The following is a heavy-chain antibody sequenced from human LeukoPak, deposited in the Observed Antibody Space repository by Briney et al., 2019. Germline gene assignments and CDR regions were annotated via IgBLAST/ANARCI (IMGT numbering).Heavy chain of an antibody. D-gene: IGHD5-12*01. J-gene: IGHJ4*02. CDR1: GYTFTGYY. Sequence: ASVKVSCKASGYTFTGYYMHWVRQAPGQGLEWMGRINPNSGGTNYAQKFQGRVTMTRDTSISTAYMELSRLRSDDTAVYYCARAVLAHGVVATKDYWGQGTLATVSS. V-gene: IGHV1-2*06. CDR3: ARAVLAHGVVATKDY. CDR2: INPNSGGT.